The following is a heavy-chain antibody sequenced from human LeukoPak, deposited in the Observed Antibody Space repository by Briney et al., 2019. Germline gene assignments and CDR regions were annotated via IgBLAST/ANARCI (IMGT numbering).Heavy chain of an antibody. CDR3: ARLPYYYGSGSVVGSFDY. D-gene: IGHD3-10*01. V-gene: IGHV4-30-4*07. CDR2: IYYSGST. J-gene: IGHJ4*02. CDR1: GGSISSGGYS. Sequence: PSQTLSLTCAVSGGSISSGGYSWSWIRQPPGKGLEWIGYIYYSGSTYYNPSLKSRVTISVDTSKNQFSLKLSSVTAADTAVYYCARLPYYYGSGSVVGSFDYWGQGTLVTVSS.